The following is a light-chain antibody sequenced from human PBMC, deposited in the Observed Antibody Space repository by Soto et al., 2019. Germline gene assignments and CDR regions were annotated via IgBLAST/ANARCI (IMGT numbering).Light chain of an antibody. CDR3: QQYSDSSGA. Sequence: DIQMTQSPSTLSASVGDGVTITCRASQNISVWLAWYQQRPGKAPKFLIYDASNLETGVSSRFSGSGSGTEFTLTIRSLQPDDFATYYCQQYSDSSGAFGQGTRVEIK. J-gene: IGKJ1*01. CDR2: DAS. V-gene: IGKV1-5*01. CDR1: QNISVW.